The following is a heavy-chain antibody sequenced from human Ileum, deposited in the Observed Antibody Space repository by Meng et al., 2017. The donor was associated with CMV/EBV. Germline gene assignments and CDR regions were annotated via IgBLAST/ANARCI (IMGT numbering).Heavy chain of an antibody. CDR1: GYTFTSYY. D-gene: IGHD4-11*01. J-gene: IGHJ6*02. CDR2: INPSGGST. CDR3: ASNSMSPYRAHGMDV. V-gene: IGHV1-46*01. Sequence: ASVKVSCKASGYTFTSYYMHWVRQAPGQGLEWMAMINPSGGSTNYAQNFQGRVTMTRDTSTSTVYMELSSLTSEDTAVYYCASNSMSPYRAHGMDVWGQGTTVTVSS.